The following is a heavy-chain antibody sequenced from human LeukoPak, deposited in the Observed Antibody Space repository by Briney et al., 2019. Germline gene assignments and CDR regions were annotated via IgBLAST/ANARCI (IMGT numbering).Heavy chain of an antibody. J-gene: IGHJ5*02. D-gene: IGHD3-10*01. CDR1: GGSFSGYY. CDR3: ARHLVRGVTRWFDP. CDR2: INHSGST. Sequence: SETLSLTCAVYGGSFSGYYWSWIRQPPGKGLEWIGEINHSGSTNYNPSLKSRVTISVDTSKNQFSLKLSSVTAADTAVYYCARHLVRGVTRWFDPWGQGTLVTVSS. V-gene: IGHV4-34*01.